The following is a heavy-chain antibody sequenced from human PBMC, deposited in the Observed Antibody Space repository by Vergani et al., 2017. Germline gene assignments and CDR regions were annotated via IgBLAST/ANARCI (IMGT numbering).Heavy chain of an antibody. V-gene: IGHV3-30-3*02. D-gene: IGHD1-7*01. CDR2: ISNDGRHT. Sequence: QVNLVGSGGGVVQPGRSLRLSCATYGFIFQNYTMHWVRQAPGKGLEWVALISNDGRHTYYADSVRGRFSISRDNSKNTLYLQMNSLRTEDTANYYCGKTQGTVVGTWWFDPWGQGTPVTVSS. CDR3: GKTQGTVVGTWWFDP. CDR1: GFIFQNYT. J-gene: IGHJ5*02.